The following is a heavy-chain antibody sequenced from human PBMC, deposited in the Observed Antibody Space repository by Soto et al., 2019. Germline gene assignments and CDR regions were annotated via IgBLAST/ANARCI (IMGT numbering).Heavy chain of an antibody. CDR1: GGSISSSSYY. CDR3: ARSFFEWLLYVHYYYYYMDV. CDR2: IYYSGST. J-gene: IGHJ6*03. D-gene: IGHD3-3*01. V-gene: IGHV4-39*01. Sequence: PSETLSLTCTVSGGSISSSSYYWGWIRQPPGKGLEWIGSIYYSGSTYYNPSLKSRVTISVDTSKNQFSLKLSAVTAADTAGYNCARSFFEWLLYVHYYYYYMDVSGKGTTVTVSS.